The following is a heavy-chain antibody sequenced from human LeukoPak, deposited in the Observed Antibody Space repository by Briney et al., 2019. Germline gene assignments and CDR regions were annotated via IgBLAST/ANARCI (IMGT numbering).Heavy chain of an antibody. CDR3: ARYVWGSYPTFEDY. V-gene: IGHV4-59*01. Sequence: KSSETLSLTCTVSGGSISSYYWSWIRQPPGKGLEWIGYIYYSGSTNYNPSLKSRVTISVDTSKNQFSLKLSSVTATDTAVYYCARYVWGSYPTFEDYWGQGTLVTVSS. CDR1: GGSISSYY. J-gene: IGHJ4*02. D-gene: IGHD3-16*02. CDR2: IYYSGST.